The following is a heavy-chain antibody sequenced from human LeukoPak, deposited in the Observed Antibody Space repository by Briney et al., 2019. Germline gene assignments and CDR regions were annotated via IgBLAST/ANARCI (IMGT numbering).Heavy chain of an antibody. CDR3: AKIQGWFNDAFHI. CDR1: GFTFSSNG. D-gene: IGHD6-19*01. CDR2: ISATTGGT. V-gene: IGHV3-23*01. Sequence: GGSLRLSCAASGFTFSSNGMSWVRQAPGKGLEWVSGISATTGGTYYADSVKGRFTISRDTSKSTLYLQMNSLRADDTAVYYCAKIQGWFNDAFHIGGQGTMVTVSS. J-gene: IGHJ3*02.